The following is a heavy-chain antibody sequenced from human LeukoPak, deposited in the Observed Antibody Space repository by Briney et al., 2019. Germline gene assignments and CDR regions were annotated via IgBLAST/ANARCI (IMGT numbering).Heavy chain of an antibody. J-gene: IGHJ6*03. Sequence: ASVKVSCKASGYTFTSYGISWVRQAPGQGLEWMGWISAYNGNTNYAQKLQGRVTMTTDTSTSTAYMELRSLRSDDTAVYYCARGKKPAAMAPYYYMDVWGKGTTVTVSS. CDR3: ARGKKPAAMAPYYYMDV. CDR1: GYTFTSYG. D-gene: IGHD2-2*01. CDR2: ISAYNGNT. V-gene: IGHV1-18*01.